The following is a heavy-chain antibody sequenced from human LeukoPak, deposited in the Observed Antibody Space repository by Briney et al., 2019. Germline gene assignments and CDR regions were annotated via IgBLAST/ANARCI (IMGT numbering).Heavy chain of an antibody. D-gene: IGHD6-13*01. CDR2: IYHSGST. J-gene: IGHJ4*02. V-gene: IGHV4-38-2*02. CDR1: GYSISSGYY. CDR3: ARRTLKAGYSSSWPFDY. Sequence: PSETLSLTCTVSGYSISSGYYWGWIRQPPGKGLEWIGSIYHSGSTYYNPSLKSRVTISVDTSKNQFSLKLSSVTAADTAVYYCARRTLKAGYSSSWPFDYWGQGTLVTVSS.